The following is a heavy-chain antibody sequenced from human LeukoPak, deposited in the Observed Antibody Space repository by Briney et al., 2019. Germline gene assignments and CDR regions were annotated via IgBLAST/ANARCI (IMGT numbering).Heavy chain of an antibody. J-gene: IGHJ4*02. CDR1: GFTFSNAW. CDR2: IKSKTDGGTT. D-gene: IGHD6-13*01. Sequence: AGGSLRLSCAASGFTFSNAWMSWVRQAPGKRLEWVGRIKSKTDGGTTDYAAPVKGRFTISRDDSKNTLYLQMNSLKTEDTAVYYCTTDPLHPYIAAAGTGAVLGYWGQGTLVTVSS. V-gene: IGHV3-15*01. CDR3: TTDPLHPYIAAAGTGAVLGY.